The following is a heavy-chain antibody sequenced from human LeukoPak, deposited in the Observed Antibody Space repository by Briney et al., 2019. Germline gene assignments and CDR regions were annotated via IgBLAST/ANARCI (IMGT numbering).Heavy chain of an antibody. D-gene: IGHD6-19*01. CDR3: ARAVSFSGSAVTGGAH. J-gene: IGHJ4*02. Sequence: ASVKVSCKASGYTFTSYGISWVRQAPGQGLEWIGWISVYNGNTIYAQKLQGRVTMTTDTSMSTAYMELRSLQSDDTAVYYCARAVSFSGSAVTGGAHWGQGTLVTVSS. CDR2: ISVYNGNT. CDR1: GYTFTSYG. V-gene: IGHV1-18*01.